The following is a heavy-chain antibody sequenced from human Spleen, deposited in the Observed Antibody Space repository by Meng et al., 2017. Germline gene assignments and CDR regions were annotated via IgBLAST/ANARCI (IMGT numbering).Heavy chain of an antibody. J-gene: IGHJ4*02. V-gene: IGHV4-31*03. Sequence: QVLLQESGPGLLQPSQTPSLTCTVSVASISSGGYYWSWIRQRPGKGLEWIGYIYYSGSTSYNPSLKSRVTISGDTSKNQFSLRLSSVTAADTAVYYCARLTGRYYFDYWGQGTLVTVSS. CDR2: IYYSGST. CDR3: ARLTGRYYFDY. CDR1: VASISSGGYY. D-gene: IGHD1-26*01.